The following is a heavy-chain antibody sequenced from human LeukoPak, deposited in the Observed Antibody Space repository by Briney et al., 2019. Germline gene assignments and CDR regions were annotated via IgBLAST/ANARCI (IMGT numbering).Heavy chain of an antibody. CDR2: FYYSGST. V-gene: IGHV4-59*01. CDR3: ARAYCSGGSCYRDDAFDI. CDR1: GGSISSYY. Sequence: SETLSLTCTVSGGSISSYYWSWIRQPPGKGLEWIGYFYYSGSTNYNPSLKSRVTMSVDTSKNQFSLKLSSVTAADTAVYYCARAYCSGGSCYRDDAFDIWGQGTMVTVSS. D-gene: IGHD2-15*01. J-gene: IGHJ3*02.